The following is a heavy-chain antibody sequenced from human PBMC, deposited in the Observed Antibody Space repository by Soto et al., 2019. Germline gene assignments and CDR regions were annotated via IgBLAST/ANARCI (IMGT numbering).Heavy chain of an antibody. V-gene: IGHV1-18*01. D-gene: IGHD2-2*02. Sequence: GPSVKVSCKASGYTFTSYGISWVRQAPGQGLEWMGWISAYNGNTNYAQKLQGRVTMTTDTSTSTAYMELRSLRSDDTAVYYCARDHANLDIVVVPAAINAFDIWGQGTMVTVSS. CDR1: GYTFTSYG. CDR2: ISAYNGNT. J-gene: IGHJ3*02. CDR3: ARDHANLDIVVVPAAINAFDI.